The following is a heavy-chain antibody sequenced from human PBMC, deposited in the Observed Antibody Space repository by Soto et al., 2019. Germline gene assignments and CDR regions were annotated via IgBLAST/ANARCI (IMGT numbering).Heavy chain of an antibody. J-gene: IGHJ3*02. CDR2: TRSKANSYTT. Sequence: GGSLRLSCAASGFTFSDHYMDWVRQAPGKGLEWVGRTRSKANSYTTEYAASVKGRFTISRDDSKNSLYLQMNSLRTEDTAVYYCARPITRDAFDIWGQGTMVTVSS. D-gene: IGHD3-10*01. CDR3: ARPITRDAFDI. V-gene: IGHV3-72*01. CDR1: GFTFSDHY.